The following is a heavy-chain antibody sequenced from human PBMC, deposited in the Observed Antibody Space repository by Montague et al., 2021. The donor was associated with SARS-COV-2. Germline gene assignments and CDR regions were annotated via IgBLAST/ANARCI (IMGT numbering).Heavy chain of an antibody. CDR3: ARAGSGSYSSWFDP. CDR1: GFTFSSYA. J-gene: IGHJ5*02. CDR2: ISYDGSNK. Sequence: SLRLSCAASGFTFSSYAMHWVRQAPGKGLEWVAVISYDGSNKYYADSVKGRFTISRDNSKNTPYLQMNSLRAEDTAVYYCARAGSGSYSSWFDPWGQGTLVTVSS. V-gene: IGHV3-30-3*01. D-gene: IGHD1-26*01.